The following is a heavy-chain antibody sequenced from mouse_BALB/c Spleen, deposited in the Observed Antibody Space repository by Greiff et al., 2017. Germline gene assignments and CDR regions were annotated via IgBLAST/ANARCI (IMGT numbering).Heavy chain of an antibody. Sequence: DLVKPGASVQLSCKASGYTFTSYWINWIKQRPGQGLEWIGRIAPGSGSTYYNEMFKGKATLTVDTSSSTAYMQLSSLSSEDSAVYVCARSYEYDEFAYWGQGTLVTVSA. CDR2: IAPGSGST. CDR1: GYTFTSYW. J-gene: IGHJ3*01. CDR3: ARSYEYDEFAY. V-gene: IGHV1S41*01. D-gene: IGHD2-4*01.